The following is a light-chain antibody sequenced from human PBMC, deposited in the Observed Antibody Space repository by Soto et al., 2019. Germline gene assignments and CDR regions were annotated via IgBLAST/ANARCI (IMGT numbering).Light chain of an antibody. CDR2: DVG. J-gene: IGLJ2*01. Sequence: QSALTQPASVSGSPGQSITISCTGTSSDVGGYNYVSWYQQRPGKAPKLMIYDVGNRPSGVSNRFSGSKSGNTAYLTISGLQAEDEADYSCSSYTSSSTYVVFGGGTKLNVL. CDR1: SSDVGGYNY. CDR3: SSYTSSSTYVV. V-gene: IGLV2-14*01.